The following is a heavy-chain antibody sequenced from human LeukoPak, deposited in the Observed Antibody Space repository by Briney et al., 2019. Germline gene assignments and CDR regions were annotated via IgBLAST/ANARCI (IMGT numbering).Heavy chain of an antibody. J-gene: IGHJ4*02. CDR2: ISWDGNTK. Sequence: PGGSLRLSCAVSGFTFKKYAIHWVRQAPGKGLEWVAFISWDGNTKYYADSVKGRFTISRDNSQNTLDLRMNSLRAEDTAVYYCARDLSERYSTDYWGQGTLVTVSS. V-gene: IGHV3-30-3*01. D-gene: IGHD1-26*01. CDR3: ARDLSERYSTDY. CDR1: GFTFKKYA.